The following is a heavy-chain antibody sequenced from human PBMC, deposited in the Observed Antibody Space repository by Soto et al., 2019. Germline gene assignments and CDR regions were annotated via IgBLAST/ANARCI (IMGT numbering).Heavy chain of an antibody. CDR3: ASFSLYYYDSSGYLDY. D-gene: IGHD3-22*01. Sequence: PVGSLRLSCAASGFTFSDYYMSWIRQAPGKGLEWVSYISSSGSTIYYADSVKGRFTISRDNAKNSLYLQMNSLRAEDTAVYYCASFSLYYYDSSGYLDYWGQGTLVTVSS. CDR1: GFTFSDYY. J-gene: IGHJ4*02. CDR2: ISSSGSTI. V-gene: IGHV3-11*01.